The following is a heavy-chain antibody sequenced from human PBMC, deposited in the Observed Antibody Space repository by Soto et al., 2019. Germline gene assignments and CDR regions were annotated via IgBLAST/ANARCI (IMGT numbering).Heavy chain of an antibody. D-gene: IGHD4-17*01. CDR1: GYTFTGYY. V-gene: IGHV1-2*04. CDR2: INPNSGGT. J-gene: IGHJ5*02. Sequence: QVQLVQSGAEVKKPGASVKVSCKASGYTFTGYYMHWVRQAPGQGLEWMGGINPNSGGTNYAQKCQGWVTMTRDTSISPAYMELSRLRSDDTAVYYCARGDYGVNSGWFDPCGQGTLVTVSS. CDR3: ARGDYGVNSGWFDP.